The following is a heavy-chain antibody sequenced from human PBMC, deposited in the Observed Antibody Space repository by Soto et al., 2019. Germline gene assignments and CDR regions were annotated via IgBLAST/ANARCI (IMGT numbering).Heavy chain of an antibody. V-gene: IGHV3-30-3*01. D-gene: IGHD6-19*01. J-gene: IGHJ4*02. CDR1: GFTFSSYA. CDR2: ISYDGSNK. Sequence: QVQLVESGGGVVQPGRSLRLSCAASGFTFSSYAMHWVRQAPGKGLEWVAVISYDGSNKYYADSVKGRFTISRDNSKNTLYLQMNSLRAEDTAVYYCARDGSGSCNDYWGQGTLVTVSS. CDR3: ARDGSGSCNDY.